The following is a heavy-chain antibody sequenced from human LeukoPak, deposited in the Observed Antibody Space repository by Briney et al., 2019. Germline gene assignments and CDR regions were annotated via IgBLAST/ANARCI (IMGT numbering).Heavy chain of an antibody. CDR2: INPNSGGT. CDR3: ASASLPALRFLEWLPFN. D-gene: IGHD3-3*01. J-gene: IGHJ4*02. CDR1: GYTFTGYY. V-gene: IGHV1-2*02. Sequence: ASVKVSCKASGYTFTGYYMHWVRQAPGQGLEWMGWINPNSGGTNYAQKFQGRVTMTRDTSISTAYMEPSRLRSDDTAVYYCASASLPALRFLEWLPFNWGQGTLATVSS.